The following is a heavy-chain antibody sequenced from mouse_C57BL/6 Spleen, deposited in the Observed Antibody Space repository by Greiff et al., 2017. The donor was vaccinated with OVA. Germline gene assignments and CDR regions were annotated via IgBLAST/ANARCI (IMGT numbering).Heavy chain of an antibody. Sequence: EVQRVESGEGLVKPGGSLKLSCAASGFTFSSYAMSWVRQTPEKRLEWVAYISSGGDYIYYADTVKGRFTISRDNARNTLYLQMSSLKSEDTAMYYCTRVGIYDGSIDYWGQGTTLTVSS. CDR3: TRVGIYDGSIDY. CDR2: ISSGGDYI. J-gene: IGHJ2*01. CDR1: GFTFSSYA. V-gene: IGHV5-9-1*02. D-gene: IGHD2-3*01.